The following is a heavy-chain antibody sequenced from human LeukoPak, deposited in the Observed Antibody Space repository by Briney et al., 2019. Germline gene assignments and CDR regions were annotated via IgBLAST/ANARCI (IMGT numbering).Heavy chain of an antibody. CDR2: IYFNGYT. CDR1: GGSFSGYY. V-gene: IGHV4-59*01. Sequence: SETLSLTCAVYGGSFSGYYWSWIRQPPGRGLEWIGYIYFNGYTNYNPSLKSRVTISVDTSKNQFSLNLSSVTAADTAVYYCARDPQDAFDVWGQGTMVTVSS. J-gene: IGHJ3*01. CDR3: ARDPQDAFDV.